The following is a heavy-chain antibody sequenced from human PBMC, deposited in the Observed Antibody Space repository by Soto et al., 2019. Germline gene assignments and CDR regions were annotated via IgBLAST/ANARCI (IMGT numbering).Heavy chain of an antibody. CDR1: GGFISTYY. Sequence: QVQLQESGPGLLKPSETLSLTCTVSGGFISTYYWNWLRQPAGKGLEWIGRIYTTGNTYYNPSLRSRIPMSVDTSANRFSLKLTSVTAADTAVYYCARDGDGGDAFDIWGQGTLVTVSS. J-gene: IGHJ3*02. CDR2: IYTTGNT. D-gene: IGHD3-10*01. CDR3: ARDGDGGDAFDI. V-gene: IGHV4-4*07.